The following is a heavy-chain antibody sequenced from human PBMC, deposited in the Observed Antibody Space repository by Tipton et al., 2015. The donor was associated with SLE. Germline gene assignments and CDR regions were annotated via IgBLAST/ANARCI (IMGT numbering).Heavy chain of an antibody. CDR1: GGSFSDDK. J-gene: IGHJ4*02. CDR3: ARGRGSGYYRYFDY. Sequence: TLSLTCPVSGGSFSDDKWSWVRQPPGKGLEWLGEIDQSGSTNYSPSLKSRITMSLDTSKNQLSLNLKSVTAADTAVYYCARGRGSGYYRYFDYWGQGALVTVSS. CDR2: IDQSGST. D-gene: IGHD5-12*01. V-gene: IGHV4-34*01.